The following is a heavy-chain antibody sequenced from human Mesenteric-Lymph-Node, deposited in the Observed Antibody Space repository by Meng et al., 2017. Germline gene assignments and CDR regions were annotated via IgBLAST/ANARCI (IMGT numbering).Heavy chain of an antibody. CDR2: IVPTGQTI. V-gene: IGHV3-11*04. D-gene: IGHD4-17*01. J-gene: IGHJ4*02. CDR3: ATNLGHDYDFDN. CDR1: GFSFSDYY. Sequence: GGSLRLSCAASGFSFSDYYMSWIRQAPGKGLEWVSYIVPTGQTIYYADSVEGRFTVSRDSARNSLYLQMNSLSAEDTAVYYCATNLGHDYDFDNWGQGTLVTVSS.